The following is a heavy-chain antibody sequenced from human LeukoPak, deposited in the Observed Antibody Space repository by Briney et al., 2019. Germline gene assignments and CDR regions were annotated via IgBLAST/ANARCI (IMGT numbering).Heavy chain of an antibody. CDR3: ARRRRVTGWYYFDY. J-gene: IGHJ4*02. Sequence: SETLSLTCAVYGGSFSGYYWSWIRQPPGRGLEWIGDINHSGSTNYTPSLKSRVIISVDTSKNQFSLNLSSVTAADTAVYYCARRRRVTGWYYFDYWGQGTLVTVSS. CDR2: INHSGST. V-gene: IGHV4-34*01. D-gene: IGHD6-19*01. CDR1: GGSFSGYY.